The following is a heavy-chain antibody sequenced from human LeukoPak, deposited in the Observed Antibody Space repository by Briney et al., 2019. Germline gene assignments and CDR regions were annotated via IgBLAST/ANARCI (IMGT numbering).Heavy chain of an antibody. CDR3: ARGPNSNWSGLDF. CDR2: ISPTGSTT. J-gene: IGHJ4*02. CDR1: GFSFSGHW. D-gene: IGHD6-6*01. Sequence: GSLRLSCTASGFSFSGHWMHWARQLPGKGLVWVSRISPTGSTTSYADSVKGRFTVSRDNAKNTLYLQVNNLRAEDTAVYYCARGPNSNWSGLDFWGQGTLLTVSS. V-gene: IGHV3-74*01.